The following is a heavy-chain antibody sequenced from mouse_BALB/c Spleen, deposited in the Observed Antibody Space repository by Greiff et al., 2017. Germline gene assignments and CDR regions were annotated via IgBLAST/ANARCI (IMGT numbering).Heavy chain of an antibody. Sequence: VKLQQSGAELMKPGASVKISCKATGYTFSSYWIEWVKQRPGHGLEWIGEILPGSGSTNYNEKFKGKATFTADTSSNTAYMQLSGLTSEDSAVYSCARGVRAAYWGQGTLVTVSA. CDR1: GYTFSSYW. J-gene: IGHJ3*01. D-gene: IGHD2-13*01. V-gene: IGHV1-9*01. CDR2: ILPGSGST. CDR3: ARGVRAAY.